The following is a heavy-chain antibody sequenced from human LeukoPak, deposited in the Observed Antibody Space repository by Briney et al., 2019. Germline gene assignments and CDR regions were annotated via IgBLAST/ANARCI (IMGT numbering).Heavy chain of an antibody. Sequence: SETLSLTCTVSGGSINSYYWSWIRQPPGKGLEWIGYIYYSGTTNYNPSLKSRVTISIDTSKNQFSLKLSSVTAAGTAVYHCARGAAGYSYGNQAYDYWGQGTLVTVSS. J-gene: IGHJ4*02. CDR1: GGSINSYY. D-gene: IGHD5-18*01. CDR3: ARGAAGYSYGNQAYDY. CDR2: IYYSGTT. V-gene: IGHV4-59*01.